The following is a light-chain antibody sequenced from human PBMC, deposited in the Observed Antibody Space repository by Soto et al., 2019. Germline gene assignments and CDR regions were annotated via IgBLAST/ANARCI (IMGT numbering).Light chain of an antibody. CDR3: QQSETYPLT. CDR1: QTISTW. Sequence: DIQMTQSPSSLSASVADRVTITCRASQTISTWLAWYQHKPGKAPNLLIYDASTLMSGVPSRFSGSGSGTEFTLTISSLQPGDFATYYCQQSETYPLTFGQGTRLEI. CDR2: DAS. J-gene: IGKJ5*01. V-gene: IGKV1-5*01.